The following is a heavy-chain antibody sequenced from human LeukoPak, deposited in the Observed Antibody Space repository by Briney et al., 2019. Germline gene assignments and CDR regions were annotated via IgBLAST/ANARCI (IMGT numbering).Heavy chain of an antibody. V-gene: IGHV4-59*01. Sequence: SETLSLTCAVSGGSISSYYWSWIRQPPGKGLEWIGYIYYSGSTNYNPSLKSRVTISVDTSKNQFSLKLSSVTAADTAVYYCARTVRGYAFDIWGQGTMVTVSS. CDR2: IYYSGST. CDR3: ARTVRGYAFDI. CDR1: GGSISSYY. J-gene: IGHJ3*02.